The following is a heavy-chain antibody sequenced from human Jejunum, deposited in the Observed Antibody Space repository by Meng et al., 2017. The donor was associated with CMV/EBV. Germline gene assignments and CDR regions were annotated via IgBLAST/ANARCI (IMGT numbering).Heavy chain of an antibody. D-gene: IGHD6-13*01. V-gene: IGHV1-18*01. CDR1: GYTFTNYG. Sequence: QAQLVQSGGEVKKPGASVKVSCKASGYTFTNYGITWVRQSPGQGLEWMGWISAYNGNTNYAQTLQGRVTMTTDTSTSTAYMELGSLRSDDTAVYYCARGIAAAGYFDYWGQGTLVTVSS. CDR3: ARGIAAAGYFDY. J-gene: IGHJ4*02. CDR2: ISAYNGNT.